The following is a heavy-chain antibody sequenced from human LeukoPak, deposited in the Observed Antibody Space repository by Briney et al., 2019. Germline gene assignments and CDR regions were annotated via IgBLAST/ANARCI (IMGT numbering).Heavy chain of an antibody. CDR2: IYYSGST. V-gene: IGHV4-59*01. CDR3: ARELGVAAAGTVWFDP. J-gene: IGHJ5*02. D-gene: IGHD6-13*01. CDR1: GGSISSYY. Sequence: SEALSLTCTVSGGSISSYYWSWTRQPPGKGLEWIGYIYYSGSTNYNPSLKSRVTISVDTSKNQFSLKLSSVTAADTAVYYCARELGVAAAGTVWFDPWGQGTLVTVSS.